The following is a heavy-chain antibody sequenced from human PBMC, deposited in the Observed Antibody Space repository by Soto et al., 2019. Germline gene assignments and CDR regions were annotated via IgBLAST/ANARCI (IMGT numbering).Heavy chain of an antibody. CDR1: GFTFNDYA. Sequence: GGSLRLSCAASGFTFNDYAMSWVRQAPGKGLEWVSAISGSGGSTYYADSVKGRFTISRDNSKNTLSLQLNSLRAEDTAVYYCARGARVPAAKGPPSYYYYYNMDVWGKGTTVTVS. V-gene: IGHV3-23*01. D-gene: IGHD2-2*01. J-gene: IGHJ6*03. CDR3: ARGARVPAAKGPPSYYYYYNMDV. CDR2: ISGSGGST.